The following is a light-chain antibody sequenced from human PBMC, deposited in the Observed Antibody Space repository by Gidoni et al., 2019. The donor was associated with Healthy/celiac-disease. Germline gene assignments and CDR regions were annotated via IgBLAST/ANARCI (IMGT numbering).Light chain of an antibody. CDR1: ALPKQY. CDR2: KDS. CDR3: QSADSSGTYDPYV. Sequence: SYELTQPPSVSVSPGQTARITCSGDALPKQYAYWYQQKPGQAPVLVIYKDSERPSGIPERFSGSSSGTTVTLTISGVQAEDEADYYCQSADSSGTYDPYVFGTGTKVTVL. J-gene: IGLJ1*01. V-gene: IGLV3-25*02.